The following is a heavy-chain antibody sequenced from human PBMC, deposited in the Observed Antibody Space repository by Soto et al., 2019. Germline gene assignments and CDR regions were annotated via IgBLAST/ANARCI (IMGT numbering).Heavy chain of an antibody. D-gene: IGHD6-13*01. CDR1: GYNFTTYG. V-gene: IGHV1-18*01. CDR3: ARLAQQRYYYYGMDV. J-gene: IGHJ6*02. Sequence: ASVKVSCKAAGYNFTTYGISWVRQAPGQGLEWMGWISGDSVNTKSAPKLQDRITMTTDTSAGTAYMELRRLRSDDTAMYYCARLAQQRYYYYGMDVWGQGTTVTVSS. CDR2: ISGDSVNT.